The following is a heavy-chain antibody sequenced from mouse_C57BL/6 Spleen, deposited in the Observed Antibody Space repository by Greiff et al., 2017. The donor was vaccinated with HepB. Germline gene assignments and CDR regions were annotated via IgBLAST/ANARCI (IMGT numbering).Heavy chain of an antibody. D-gene: IGHD4-1*01. CDR1: GYTFTSYD. CDR3: ARWGAGTLSYFDY. J-gene: IGHJ2*01. Sequence: QVQLQQSGPELVKPGASVKLSCKASGYTFTSYDINWVKQRPGQGLEWIGWIYPRDGSTKYNEKFKGKATLTVYTSSSTAYMELHSLTSEDSAVYFCARWGAGTLSYFDYWGQGTTLTVSS. V-gene: IGHV1-85*01. CDR2: IYPRDGST.